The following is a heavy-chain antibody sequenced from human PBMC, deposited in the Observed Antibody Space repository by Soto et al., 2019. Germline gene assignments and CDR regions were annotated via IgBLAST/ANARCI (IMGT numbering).Heavy chain of an antibody. CDR2: INVGNGNT. D-gene: IGHD2-2*03. V-gene: IGHV1-3*01. Sequence: GASVKVSCKASGYTFSSFTMHWVRQAPGQRFEWMGWINVGNGNTKYSQKFQDRVTITRDASAYTGYMEVSSLRSEDTAVYYCASSSGYCSYITCYSYFESWGQGPLVTVSS. CDR3: ASSSGYCSYITCYSYFES. J-gene: IGHJ4*02. CDR1: GYTFSSFT.